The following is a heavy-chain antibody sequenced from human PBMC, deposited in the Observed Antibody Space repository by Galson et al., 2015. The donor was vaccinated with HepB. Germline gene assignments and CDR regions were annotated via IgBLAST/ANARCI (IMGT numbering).Heavy chain of an antibody. CDR2: ISPILGIA. Sequence: SVKVSCKASGGSFSSYAISWVRQAPGQGLEWMGRISPILGIANYAQKFQGRVTITADKSTSAAYMEVSSLRSEDAAVYYCARQSGDDAFDIWGQGTKVTVSS. J-gene: IGHJ3*02. CDR1: GGSFSSYA. CDR3: ARQSGDDAFDI. V-gene: IGHV1-69*04. D-gene: IGHD1-26*01.